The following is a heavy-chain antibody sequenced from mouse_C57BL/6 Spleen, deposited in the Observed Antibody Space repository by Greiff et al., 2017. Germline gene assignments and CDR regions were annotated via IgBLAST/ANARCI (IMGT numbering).Heavy chain of an antibody. CDR1: GYTFTDYN. Sequence: EVQLQQSGPELVKPGASVKIPCKASGYTFTDYNMDWVKQSHGKSLEWIGDINPNNGGTIYNQKFKGKATLTVDKSSSTAYMELRSLTSEDTAVYYCARGNYGNYGGFAYWGQGTLVTVSA. CDR2: INPNNGGT. CDR3: ARGNYGNYGGFAY. D-gene: IGHD2-1*01. V-gene: IGHV1-18*01. J-gene: IGHJ3*01.